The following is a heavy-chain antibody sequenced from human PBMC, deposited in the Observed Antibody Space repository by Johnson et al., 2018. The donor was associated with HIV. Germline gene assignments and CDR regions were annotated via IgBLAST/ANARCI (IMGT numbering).Heavy chain of an antibody. CDR3: TTDQVGRNYGGKYHI. Sequence: QVQLVESGGGVVQPGRSLRLSCAASGFTFSSYAMHWVRQAPGKGLEWVAVISYDGSNKYYADSVKGRFTISRDNSKNKLYLQMNSLKIEDTAVYYCTTDQVGRNYGGKYHIWGQGTMVTVSS. V-gene: IGHV3-30*04. CDR1: GFTFSSYA. J-gene: IGHJ3*02. CDR2: ISYDGSNK. D-gene: IGHD1-7*01.